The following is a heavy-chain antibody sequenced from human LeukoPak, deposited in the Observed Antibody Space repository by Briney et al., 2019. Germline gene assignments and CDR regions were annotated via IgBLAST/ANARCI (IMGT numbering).Heavy chain of an antibody. CDR1: GFTFSSYG. V-gene: IGHV3-30*02. Sequence: PGGSLRLSCAASGFTFSSYGMHWVRQAPGKGLEWMAFIRYDGSNKYYADSVKGRFTISRDNSKNTLYLQMNSLRAEDTAVYYCAKDSVAYYDFWSGLMSGINQAGYYYYYMDVWGKGTTVTVSS. D-gene: IGHD3-3*01. CDR2: IRYDGSNK. J-gene: IGHJ6*03. CDR3: AKDSVAYYDFWSGLMSGINQAGYYYYYMDV.